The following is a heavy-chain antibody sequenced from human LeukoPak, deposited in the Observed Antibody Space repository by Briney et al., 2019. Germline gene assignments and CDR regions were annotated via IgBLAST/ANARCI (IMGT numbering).Heavy chain of an antibody. CDR3: AKLATVTQPGY. CDR1: GFTVSSNC. CDR2: IYSGGNT. V-gene: IGHV3-66*01. Sequence: PGGSLRLSCAASGFTVSSNCMSWVRQAPGKGLEWVSVIYSGGNTYYADSVKGRFTISRDNSENTVYLQVNSLRAEDTAVYYCAKLATVTQPGYWGQGTLVTVSS. D-gene: IGHD4-17*01. J-gene: IGHJ4*02.